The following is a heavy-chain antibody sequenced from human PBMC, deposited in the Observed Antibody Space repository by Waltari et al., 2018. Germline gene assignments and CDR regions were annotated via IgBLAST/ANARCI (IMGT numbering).Heavy chain of an antibody. V-gene: IGHV1-8*01. J-gene: IGHJ4*02. CDR3: ARVISSGWYTLGLDY. CDR1: GYTFTSYD. D-gene: IGHD6-19*01. CDR2: MNPNSGNT. Sequence: QVQLVQSGAEVKKPGASVKVSCKASGYTFTSYDINWVRQATGQGLAWMGWMNPNSGNTGYAQKFQGRVTMTRNTSISTAYMELSSLRSEDTAVYYCARVISSGWYTLGLDYWGQGTLVIVSS.